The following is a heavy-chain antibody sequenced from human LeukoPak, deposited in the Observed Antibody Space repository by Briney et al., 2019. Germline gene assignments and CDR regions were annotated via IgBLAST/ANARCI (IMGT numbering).Heavy chain of an antibody. CDR3: ARGGGYDYSGFDY. CDR1: GGSISSYY. CDR2: IYTSGST. V-gene: IGHV4-4*09. J-gene: IGHJ4*02. D-gene: IGHD5-12*01. Sequence: SETLSLTCTVSGGSISSYYWSWIRQPPGKGLEWIGYIYTSGSTNYNPSLKSRVTISVDTSKNQFSLKLSSVTAADTAVYYCARGGGYDYSGFDYWGQGTLVTVSS.